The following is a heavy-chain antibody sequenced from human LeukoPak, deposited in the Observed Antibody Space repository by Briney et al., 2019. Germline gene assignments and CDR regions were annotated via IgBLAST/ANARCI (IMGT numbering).Heavy chain of an antibody. CDR3: AKSYRSGWYVFDY. J-gene: IGHJ4*02. CDR2: ISAGGST. V-gene: IGHV3-23*01. Sequence: GGSLRLSCAATGFTFSTSAMSWVRQAPGKGLEWVSSISAGGSTNYADSVKGRFTISRDNSNSTLFLQLNSLRADDTAVYHCAKSYRSGWYVFDYWGQGTLVTVSS. CDR1: GFTFSTSA. D-gene: IGHD6-19*01.